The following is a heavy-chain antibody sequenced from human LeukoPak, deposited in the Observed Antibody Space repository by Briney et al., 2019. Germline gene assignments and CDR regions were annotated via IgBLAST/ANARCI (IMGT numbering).Heavy chain of an antibody. V-gene: IGHV4-4*07. CDR3: ARHSRSIAAAAPFDY. D-gene: IGHD6-13*01. CDR1: GGYISSYY. J-gene: IGHJ4*02. CDR2: IYTSGST. Sequence: SETLSLTCTVSGGYISSYYWSWIRQPAGKGLEWIGRIYTSGSTNYNPSLKSRVTISVDTSKNQFSLKLSSVTAADTAVYYCARHSRSIAAAAPFDYWGQGTLVTVSS.